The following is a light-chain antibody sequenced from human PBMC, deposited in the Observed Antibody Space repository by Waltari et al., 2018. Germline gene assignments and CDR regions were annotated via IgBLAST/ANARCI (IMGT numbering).Light chain of an antibody. CDR1: SIDIGSYNY. J-gene: IGLJ1*01. CDR3: SSYAGSNNYV. V-gene: IGLV2-8*01. Sequence: QSALTQPPSASGSPGQSVTISCTGTSIDIGSYNYVSCYQHPPGKAPNRLIYEVRKRSSGVPDRIAGCKSGNTASLTVSGLQAEDEADYYCSSYAGSNNYVFGTGTKVTVL. CDR2: EVR.